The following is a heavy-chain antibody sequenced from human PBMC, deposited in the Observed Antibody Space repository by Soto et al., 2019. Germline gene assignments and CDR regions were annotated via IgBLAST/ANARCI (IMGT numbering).Heavy chain of an antibody. CDR1: GFTFKTFV. Sequence: EVQLVESGGGLVQPGGSLRLSCAASGFTFKTFVMNWVRQAPGKGLEWVSYISGSTDTINFADSVRGRFTISRDNAKNSMFLQMDSLRDEDTAVYYCVNQRGVMTAFAYFDYWGQGTLVTVSS. V-gene: IGHV3-48*02. CDR2: ISGSTDTI. CDR3: VNQRGVMTAFAYFDY. D-gene: IGHD2-21*02. J-gene: IGHJ4*02.